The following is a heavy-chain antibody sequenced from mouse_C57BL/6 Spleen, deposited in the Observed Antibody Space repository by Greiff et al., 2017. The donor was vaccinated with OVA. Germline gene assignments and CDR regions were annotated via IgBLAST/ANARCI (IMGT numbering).Heavy chain of an antibody. J-gene: IGHJ1*03. CDR1: GYTFTSYW. Sequence: QVQLQQPGAELVKPGASVKLSCKASGYTFTSYWMQWVKQRPGQGLEWIGEIDPSDSYTNYNQKFKGKATLTVDTSSSTAYMQLSSLTSEDSAVYYCARRVSTMVTHWYFDVWGTGTTVTVSS. CDR2: IDPSDSYT. CDR3: ARRVSTMVTHWYFDV. D-gene: IGHD2-2*01. V-gene: IGHV1-50*01.